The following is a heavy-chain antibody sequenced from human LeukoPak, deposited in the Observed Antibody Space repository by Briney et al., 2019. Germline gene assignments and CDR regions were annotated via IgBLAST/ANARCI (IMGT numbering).Heavy chain of an antibody. J-gene: IGHJ5*02. Sequence: SETLSLTCTVSGGSISSGGYYWSWIRQHPGKGLEWIGYIYYSGSTYYNPSLKSRVTISVDTSKNQFSLKLSSVTAADTAVYYCARGPELGELGWFDPWGQGTLVTVSS. CDR1: GGSISSGGYY. CDR3: ARGPELGELGWFDP. D-gene: IGHD3-10*01. V-gene: IGHV4-31*03. CDR2: IYYSGST.